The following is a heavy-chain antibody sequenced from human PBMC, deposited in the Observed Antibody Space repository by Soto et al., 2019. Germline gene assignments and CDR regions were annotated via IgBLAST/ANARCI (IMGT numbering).Heavy chain of an antibody. J-gene: IGHJ6*02. Sequence: PGGSLRLSCAASGFTFSSYGMHWVRQAPGKGLEWVANIKQDGSEKYYVDSVKGRFTISRDNAKNSLYLQMNSLRAEDTAVYYCARKNVDWNYLHYYGMDVWGQGTTVTVSS. V-gene: IGHV3-7*03. CDR3: ARKNVDWNYLHYYGMDV. CDR2: IKQDGSEK. CDR1: GFTFSSYG. D-gene: IGHD1-7*01.